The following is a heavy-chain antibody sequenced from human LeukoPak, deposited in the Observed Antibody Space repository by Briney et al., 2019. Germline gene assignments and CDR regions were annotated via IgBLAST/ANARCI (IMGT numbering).Heavy chain of an antibody. CDR3: ASGSGSYRSYYYGMDV. J-gene: IGHJ6*02. CDR2: ISYDGSNK. CDR1: GFTFSSYG. D-gene: IGHD3-10*01. Sequence: PGGSLRLSCAASGFTFSSYGMHWVRQAPGKGLEWVAVISYDGSNKYYADSVKGRFTISRDNAKNSLYLQMNSLRAEDTAVYYCASGSGSYRSYYYGMDVWGQGTTVTVSS. V-gene: IGHV3-30*03.